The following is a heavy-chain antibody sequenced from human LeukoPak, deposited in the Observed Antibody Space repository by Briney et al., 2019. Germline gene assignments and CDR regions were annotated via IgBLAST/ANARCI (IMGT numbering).Heavy chain of an antibody. CDR3: ASLRGDVGIDWGPFDY. J-gene: IGHJ4*02. D-gene: IGHD3-10*01. Sequence: SETLSLTCTVSGGSISSHYWSWIRQPPGKGLEWIGYIYYSGSTNYNPSLKSRVTISVDTSKNQFSLKLTSVTAADTAVYYCASLRGDVGIDWGPFDYWGQGTLVTVSS. V-gene: IGHV4-59*11. CDR2: IYYSGST. CDR1: GGSISSHY.